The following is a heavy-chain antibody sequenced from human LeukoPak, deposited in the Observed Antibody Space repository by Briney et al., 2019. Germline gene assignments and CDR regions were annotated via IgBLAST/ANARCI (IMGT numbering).Heavy chain of an antibody. Sequence: GRSLRLSCAASGFTFSSYGMHWVRQAPGKGLEWVAVISYDGSNKYYADSVKGRFTISRDNSKNTLYPQMNSLRAEDTAVYYCAKASVGGWLLQASFDYWGQGTPVTVSS. V-gene: IGHV3-30*18. J-gene: IGHJ4*02. CDR1: GFTFSSYG. CDR2: ISYDGSNK. CDR3: AKASVGGWLLQASFDY. D-gene: IGHD3-22*01.